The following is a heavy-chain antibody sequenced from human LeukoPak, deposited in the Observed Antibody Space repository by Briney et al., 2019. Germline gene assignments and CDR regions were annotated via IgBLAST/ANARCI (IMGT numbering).Heavy chain of an antibody. CDR2: ISYDGSNK. Sequence: GGSLRLSCAASGFTLSSHGMHWVRQAPGKGLEWVAVISYDGSNKYYADSVKGRFTISRDNSKNTLYLQMNSLRAEDTAVYYCARGARKGDDYGGFFDYWGQGTLVTVSS. D-gene: IGHD4-23*01. CDR3: ARGARKGDDYGGFFDY. J-gene: IGHJ4*02. V-gene: IGHV3-30*03. CDR1: GFTLSSHG.